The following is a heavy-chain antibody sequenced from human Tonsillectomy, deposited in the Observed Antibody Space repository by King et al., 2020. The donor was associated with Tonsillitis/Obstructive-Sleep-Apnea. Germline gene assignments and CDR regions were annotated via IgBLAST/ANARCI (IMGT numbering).Heavy chain of an antibody. CDR1: RFTFSSYW. V-gene: IGHV3-7*01. D-gene: IGHD3-3*01. CDR3: AGEQDYDIWSSVHTNWLDP. Sequence: VQLVESGGGLVQPGGSLRLSCAASRFTFSSYWMSWVRQAPGKGLEWVANIKQDGSEKYYVDSVKGRFTISRDNAKKSLYLQMNSLRAEDTAVYYCAGEQDYDIWSSVHTNWLDPWGQGTLVTVYS. CDR2: IKQDGSEK. J-gene: IGHJ5*02.